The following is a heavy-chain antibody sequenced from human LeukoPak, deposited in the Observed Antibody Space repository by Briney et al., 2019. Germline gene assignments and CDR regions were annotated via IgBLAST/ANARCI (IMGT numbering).Heavy chain of an antibody. CDR2: ISSSSSYI. CDR1: GFTFSSYW. CDR3: ATNARDIVATMHYRDYKYYYYYYIDV. Sequence: GGSLRLSCAASGFTFSSYWMSWVRQAPGKGLEWVSSISSSSSYIYYADSVKGRFTISRDNAKNSLYLQMNSLRAEDTALYYCATNARDIVATMHYRDYKYYYYYYIDVWGKGTTVTVSS. V-gene: IGHV3-21*01. J-gene: IGHJ6*03. D-gene: IGHD5-12*01.